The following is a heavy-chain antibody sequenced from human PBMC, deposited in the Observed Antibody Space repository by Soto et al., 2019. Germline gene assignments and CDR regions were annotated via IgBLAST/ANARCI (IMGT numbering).Heavy chain of an antibody. CDR1: GYTFTGYD. D-gene: IGHD3-10*01. Sequence: ASVKVSCKASGYTFTGYDINWVRQATGQGLEWMGWMNPNSGNTGYAQKYQGRVTMTRNTSISTAYMELSSLRSEDTAVYYCAIAGGYYGSGSYYKRGRGIYYYYMDVWGKGTTVTVSS. CDR2: MNPNSGNT. J-gene: IGHJ6*03. V-gene: IGHV1-8*01. CDR3: AIAGGYYGSGSYYKRGRGIYYYYMDV.